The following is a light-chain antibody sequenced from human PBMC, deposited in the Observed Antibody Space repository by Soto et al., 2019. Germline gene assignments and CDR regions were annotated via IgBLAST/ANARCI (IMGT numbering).Light chain of an antibody. V-gene: IGLV2-11*01. J-gene: IGLJ1*01. Sequence: QSVLTQPRSVSGSPGQSVTISCTGTSSDVGGYNYVSWYLQHPGKAPKVMIYDVSKRPSGVPDRFPGSKSGNTASLTISGLQSEDEADYYCCSFAGNYIYVFGTGTKVTVL. CDR2: DVS. CDR1: SSDVGGYNY. CDR3: CSFAGNYIYV.